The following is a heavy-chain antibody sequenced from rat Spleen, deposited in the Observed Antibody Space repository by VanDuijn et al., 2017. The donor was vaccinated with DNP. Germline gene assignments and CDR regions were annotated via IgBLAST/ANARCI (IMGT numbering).Heavy chain of an antibody. V-gene: IGHV5-7*01. Sequence: EVQLVESGGGLVQPGRSLKLSCAASGFTFSDYYMAWVRQAPKKGLEWVATISYNGGTPYYRDSVKGRFMISKDDARDTGYLQMNNLRSEDTAMYYCSSGGPNMVQGNWFAYWGQGTLVTVSS. CDR2: ISYNGGTP. J-gene: IGHJ3*01. D-gene: IGHD1-11*01. CDR3: SSGGPNMVQGNWFAY. CDR1: GFTFSDYY.